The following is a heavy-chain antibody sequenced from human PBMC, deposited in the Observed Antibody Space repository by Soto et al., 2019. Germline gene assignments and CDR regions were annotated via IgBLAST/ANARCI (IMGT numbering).Heavy chain of an antibody. CDR3: AREYSNSPEAFDN. V-gene: IGHV4-61*01. Sequence: SETLSLTCTVSGGSVNSDYYYWTWIRQPPGKGLEWIGYIYNSGRTNYNPSLKSRVSISMDTSRNQFSLNLTSVTASDTAAFYCAREYSNSPEAFDNWGQGSLVTESS. J-gene: IGHJ4*02. CDR2: IYNSGRT. CDR1: GGSVNSDYYY. D-gene: IGHD1-26*01.